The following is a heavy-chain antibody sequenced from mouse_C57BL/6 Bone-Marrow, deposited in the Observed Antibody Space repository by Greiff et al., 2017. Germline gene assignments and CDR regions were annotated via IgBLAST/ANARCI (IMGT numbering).Heavy chain of an antibody. CDR3: ARPPIYYDYDAFAY. Sequence: EVQGVESGGDLVKPGGSLKLSCAASGFTFSSYGMSWVRQTPDKRLEWVATISSGGSYTYYPDSVKGRFTISRDNAKNTLYLQMSSLKSEDTAMYYCARPPIYYDYDAFAYWGQGTLVTVSA. CDR1: GFTFSSYG. CDR2: ISSGGSYT. D-gene: IGHD2-4*01. J-gene: IGHJ3*01. V-gene: IGHV5-6*01.